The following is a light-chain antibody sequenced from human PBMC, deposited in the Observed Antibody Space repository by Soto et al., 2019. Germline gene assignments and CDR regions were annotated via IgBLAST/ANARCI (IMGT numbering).Light chain of an antibody. CDR1: QSVSSN. Sequence: EIVMTQSPATLSVSSGERATLSCRASQSVSSNLVWYQQKPGQAPRLLIYGASTRATGIPARFSGSGSGTEFTLTISSLQSEDFAVYYCQQYNNWPRTFGQGTKVEIK. CDR2: GAS. CDR3: QQYNNWPRT. V-gene: IGKV3-15*01. J-gene: IGKJ1*01.